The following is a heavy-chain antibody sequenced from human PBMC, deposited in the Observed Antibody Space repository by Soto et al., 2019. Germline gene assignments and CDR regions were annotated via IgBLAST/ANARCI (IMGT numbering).Heavy chain of an antibody. D-gene: IGHD4-17*01. Sequence: SETLSLTCTVSGGSISSYYWSWIRQPPGKGLEWIGHIYYSGSTNYNPSLKSRVTISVDTSKNQFSLKLSSVTAADTAVYYCARAYGDYVFDDWGQGTLVTVSS. CDR3: ARAYGDYVFDD. CDR2: IYYSGST. V-gene: IGHV4-59*01. CDR1: GGSISSYY. J-gene: IGHJ4*02.